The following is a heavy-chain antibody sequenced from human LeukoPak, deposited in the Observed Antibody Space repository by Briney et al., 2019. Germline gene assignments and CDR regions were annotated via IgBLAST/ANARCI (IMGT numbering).Heavy chain of an antibody. Sequence: PGGSLRLSCAASGFTFSSYAMSWVRQAPGKGLEWVSAISGSGGSTYYADSVKGRFTISRDNSKNTLFLQMNSLRAEDTAVYYCAKDQCGSANCHVDYWGQGTLVTVSS. CDR2: ISGSGGST. CDR3: AKDQCGSANCHVDY. D-gene: IGHD2-2*01. CDR1: GFTFSSYA. J-gene: IGHJ4*02. V-gene: IGHV3-23*01.